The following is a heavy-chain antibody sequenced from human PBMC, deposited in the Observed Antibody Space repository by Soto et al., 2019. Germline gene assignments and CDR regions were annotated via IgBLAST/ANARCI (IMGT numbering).Heavy chain of an antibody. CDR1: GLTFSTYN. J-gene: IGHJ4*02. CDR2: INPGTTTR. V-gene: IGHV3-48*02. CDR3: VRAWGASSYGYVY. Sequence: EVQVVESGGGLVQPGGSRRLSCAVSGLTFSTYNFNWVRQAPGKGLEWISFINPGTTTRHYADSVKGRFTISRDNAKNSLYLQMNSLTDADTAVYYCVRAWGASSYGYVYWGQGTLVTLSS. D-gene: IGHD5-18*01.